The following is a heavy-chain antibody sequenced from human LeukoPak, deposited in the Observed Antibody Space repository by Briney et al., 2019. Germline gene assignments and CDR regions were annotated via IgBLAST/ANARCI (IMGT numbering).Heavy chain of an antibody. CDR3: AKEDYDYVWGSYRWYYFDY. CDR2: IYSDNT. D-gene: IGHD3-16*02. V-gene: IGHV3-66*03. CDR1: GFTVSSNS. Sequence: PGGSLRLSCTVSGFTVSSNSMSWVRQAPGKGLEWVSFIYSDNTHYSDSVKGRFTISRDNSKNTLYLQMNSLRAEDTAVYYCAKEDYDYVWGSYRWYYFDYWGQGTLVTVSS. J-gene: IGHJ4*02.